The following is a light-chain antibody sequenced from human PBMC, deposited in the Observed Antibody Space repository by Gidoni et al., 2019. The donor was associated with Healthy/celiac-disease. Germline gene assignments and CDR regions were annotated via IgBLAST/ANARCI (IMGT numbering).Light chain of an antibody. CDR3: QQYNSYPWT. CDR2: TAS. J-gene: IGKJ1*01. Sequence: DIQMTQSPSTLSASVGDRVTITCRASQSISSWLAWYQQKPGKVPKLLIYTASSLERGVPSRFSGSGSGTEFTLTISSLQPDDFATYYCQQYNSYPWTFGQGTKVEIK. CDR1: QSISSW. V-gene: IGKV1-5*03.